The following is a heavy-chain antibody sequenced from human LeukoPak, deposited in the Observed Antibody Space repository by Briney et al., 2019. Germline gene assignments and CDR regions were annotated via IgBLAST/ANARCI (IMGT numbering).Heavy chain of an antibody. CDR3: ARGYCSGGSCYSEGVYFDY. CDR2: ISGSGGST. Sequence: GGSLRLSCAASGFTFSSYAMSWVRRAPGKGLEWVSAISGSGGSTYYADSVKGRFTISRDNSKNTLYLQMNSLRAEDTAVYYCARGYCSGGSCYSEGVYFDYWGQGTLVTVSS. J-gene: IGHJ4*02. V-gene: IGHV3-23*01. D-gene: IGHD2-15*01. CDR1: GFTFSSYA.